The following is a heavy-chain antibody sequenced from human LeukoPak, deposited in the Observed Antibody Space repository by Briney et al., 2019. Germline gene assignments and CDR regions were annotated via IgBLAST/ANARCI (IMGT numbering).Heavy chain of an antibody. J-gene: IGHJ3*02. V-gene: IGHV3-23*01. CDR3: AKVRRGAAMALDAFDI. CDR1: GFTFSSYA. CDR2: ISGSGGST. D-gene: IGHD5-18*01. Sequence: GGSLRLSCAVSGFTFSSYAMSWVRQAPGKGLEWVSAISGSGGSTYYADSVKGRFTISRDNSKNTLYLQMNSLRAEDTAVYYCAKVRRGAAMALDAFDIWGQGTMVTVSS.